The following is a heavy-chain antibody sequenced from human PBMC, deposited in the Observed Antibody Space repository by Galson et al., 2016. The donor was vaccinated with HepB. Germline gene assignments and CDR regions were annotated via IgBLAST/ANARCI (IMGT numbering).Heavy chain of an antibody. CDR1: GFTFSLYG. CDR3: ARDLGVRGYGREPRDAYDL. CDR2: VWFDGYTK. V-gene: IGHV3-33*01. J-gene: IGHJ3*01. Sequence: SLRLSCAASGFTFSLYGMQWVRQAPGKGLEWVAVVWFDGYTKFYADSVRDRFTVSRDSSRDTVDLQMNNLRAEDTAMYFCARDLGVRGYGREPRDAYDLWGQGTMVSVSS. D-gene: IGHD3-10*01.